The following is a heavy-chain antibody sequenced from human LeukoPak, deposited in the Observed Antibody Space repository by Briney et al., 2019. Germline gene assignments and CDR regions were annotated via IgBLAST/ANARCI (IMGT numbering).Heavy chain of an antibody. CDR2: IYPVDSEL. CDR3: ARAHRGYCSSSNTCPYYMEE. V-gene: IGHV5-51*01. J-gene: IGHJ6*03. D-gene: IGHD2-2*01. CDR1: YSFSNYW. Sequence: GGSLKISCRYSFSNYWIAWVRQMPGKGLEWMGLIYPVDSELRYSPSFQGQVTISVDKSISTAYLQWSSLKASDTAMYYCARAHRGYCSSSNTCPYYMEEWGKGTTVTVSS.